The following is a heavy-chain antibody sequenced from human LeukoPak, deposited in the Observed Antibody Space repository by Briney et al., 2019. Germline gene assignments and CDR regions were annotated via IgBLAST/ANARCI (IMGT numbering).Heavy chain of an antibody. CDR3: AKDSTRVVVVPAASPLDV. CDR2: IRYDGSNK. CDR1: GFTFSSYG. V-gene: IGHV3-30*02. D-gene: IGHD2-2*01. Sequence: GGSLRLSCAASGFTFSSYGMHWVRQAPGKGLEWVAFIRYDGSNKYYADSVEGRFTISRDNSKNTLYLQMNSLRAEDTAVYYCAKDSTRVVVVPAASPLDVWGKGTTVTISS. J-gene: IGHJ6*04.